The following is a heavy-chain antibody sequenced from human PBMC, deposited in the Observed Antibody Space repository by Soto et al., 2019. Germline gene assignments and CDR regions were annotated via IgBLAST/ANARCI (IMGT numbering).Heavy chain of an antibody. Sequence: SETLSLTCAVYGGSFSGYYWSWIRQPPGKGLEWIGEINHSGSTNYNPSLKSRVTISVDTSKNQFSLKLSSVTAADTAVYYCARAGSSSYPVDYWGQGTLVT. D-gene: IGHD6-6*01. J-gene: IGHJ4*02. CDR3: ARAGSSSYPVDY. CDR2: INHSGST. V-gene: IGHV4-34*01. CDR1: GGSFSGYY.